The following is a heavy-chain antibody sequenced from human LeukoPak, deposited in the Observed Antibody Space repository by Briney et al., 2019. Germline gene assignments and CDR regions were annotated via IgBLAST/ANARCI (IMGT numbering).Heavy chain of an antibody. CDR2: FDPEDGET. CDR3: ATGGGRYSGYDLTSDY. D-gene: IGHD5-12*01. V-gene: IGHV1-24*01. J-gene: IGHJ4*01. Sequence: ASVKVSCKVSGYTLTELSMHWVRQAPGKGLEWMGGFDPEDGETIYAQKFQGRVTMTEDTSTDTAYMELSSLRSEDTAVYYCATGGGRYSGYDLTSDYWGQKPWSPSPQ. CDR1: GYTLTELS.